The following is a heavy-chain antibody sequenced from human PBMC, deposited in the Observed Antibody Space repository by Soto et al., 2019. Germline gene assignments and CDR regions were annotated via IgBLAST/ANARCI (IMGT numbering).Heavy chain of an antibody. V-gene: IGHV3-49*03. CDR3: AKDRERAARYYFDY. CDR1: GFAFGDFA. J-gene: IGHJ4*02. Sequence: GGSLRLSCVTSGFAFGDFAMTWFRQAPGKGLEWVGFITSKKYGGTPQYAASVKGRFSISRDNSKNTLYLQMDSLRDEDTAVYYCAKDRERAARYYFDYWGQGTPVTVSS. D-gene: IGHD6-6*01. CDR2: ITSKKYGGTP.